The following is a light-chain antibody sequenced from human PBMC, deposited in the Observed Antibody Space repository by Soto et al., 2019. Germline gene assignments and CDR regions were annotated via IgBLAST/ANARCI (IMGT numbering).Light chain of an antibody. CDR3: QTWGSGTHVV. Sequence: QLVLTQSPSASASLGASVKLTCTLSSGHSSYAIAWHQQQAEKGPRYLMKLTGDGSHSKGDGIPDRFSGSSSGAERYLTISSLQSEDEADYYSQTWGSGTHVVFGGGTKLTVL. CDR1: SGHSSYA. J-gene: IGLJ2*01. CDR2: LTGDGSH. V-gene: IGLV4-69*01.